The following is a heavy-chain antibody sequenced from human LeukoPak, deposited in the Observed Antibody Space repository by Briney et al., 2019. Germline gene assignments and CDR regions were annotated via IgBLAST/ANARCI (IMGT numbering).Heavy chain of an antibody. CDR2: IYYSGST. CDR1: GGSIGSTSYY. V-gene: IGHV4-39*01. CDR3: ARVRRREDLKFDC. Sequence: SETLSLTCTVSGGSIGSTSYYWGWIRQPPGKGLEWIGSIYYSGSTYYNPSLKSRVTISVDTSKNQFSLKLSSVTAADTAVYYCARVRRREDLKFDCWGQGTLVTVSS. J-gene: IGHJ4*02.